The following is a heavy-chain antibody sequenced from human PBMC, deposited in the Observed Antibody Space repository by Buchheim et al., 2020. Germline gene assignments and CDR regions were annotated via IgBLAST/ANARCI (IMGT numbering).Heavy chain of an antibody. J-gene: IGHJ4*02. Sequence: EVLLVESGGGLVQPGGSLRLYCATSGFTFSSYWMTWVRRAPGRGLEWVANIKPDGNEMYYVDSVKGRFIISRDNPENSLYLQMNSLRAEDTAVYYCAKEHCSGGSCYVGLDYWGQGTL. CDR1: GFTFSSYW. CDR2: IKPDGNEM. CDR3: AKEHCSGGSCYVGLDY. D-gene: IGHD2-15*01. V-gene: IGHV3-7*04.